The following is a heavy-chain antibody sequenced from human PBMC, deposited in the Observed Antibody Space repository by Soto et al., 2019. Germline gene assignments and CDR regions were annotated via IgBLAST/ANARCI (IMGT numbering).Heavy chain of an antibody. CDR1: GGSVSVYY. V-gene: IGHV4-59*02. J-gene: IGHJ4*02. CDR3: ARGVGSSPPQY. CDR2: IYASGSP. Sequence: SETLSLTCTISGGSVSVYYCSWIRQSTGQGLEWIGYIYASGSPYYNPSLRSRVTISADTSKNQISLKLTSPTAADTAVYYCARGVGSSPPQYWGRGTLVTVSS. D-gene: IGHD1-26*01.